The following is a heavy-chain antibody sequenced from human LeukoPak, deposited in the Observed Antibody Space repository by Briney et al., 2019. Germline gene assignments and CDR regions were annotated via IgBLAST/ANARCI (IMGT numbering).Heavy chain of an antibody. CDR3: TRRCKDAYSLYCFDY. Sequence: SETLSLTCTVSGGSINSYYWSWIRQPPGKGLEWIGHMYYSGGTNYNPSLKSRVTISVDTSKNQFSLKLSSVTAADTAVYYCTRRCKDAYSLYCFDYWGQGTLVSVSS. J-gene: IGHJ4*02. CDR2: MYYSGGT. CDR1: GGSINSYY. V-gene: IGHV4-59*01. D-gene: IGHD5-24*01.